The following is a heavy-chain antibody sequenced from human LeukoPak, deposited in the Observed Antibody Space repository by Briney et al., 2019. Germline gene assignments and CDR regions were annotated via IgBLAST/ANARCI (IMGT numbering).Heavy chain of an antibody. CDR3: ARVRTSADYYYGMDV. CDR1: GIIVSVNY. CDR2: IYSGGST. D-gene: IGHD2-2*01. Sequence: GGSLRLSCAASGIIVSVNYINWVRQAPGKGLEWVSVIYSGGSTYYADSVKGRFIISRDDSKNKVYLQMNSLRAEDTAVYYCARVRTSADYYYGMDVWGQGTTVTVSS. V-gene: IGHV3-66*01. J-gene: IGHJ6*02.